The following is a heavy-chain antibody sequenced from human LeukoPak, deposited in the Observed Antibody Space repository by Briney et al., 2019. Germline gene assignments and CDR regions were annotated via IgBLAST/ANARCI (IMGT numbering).Heavy chain of an antibody. CDR1: GGSISSGDCS. J-gene: IGHJ4*02. D-gene: IGHD5-18*01. CDR2: IYYSGST. Sequence: SETLSLTCTVSGGSISSGDCSWSWIRQPPGKGLEWIGYIYYSGSTYYNPSLKSRVTISVDTSKNQFSLKLSSVTAADTAVYYCARVRYSYGYYWGQGTLVTVSS. V-gene: IGHV4-30-4*01. CDR3: ARVRYSYGYY.